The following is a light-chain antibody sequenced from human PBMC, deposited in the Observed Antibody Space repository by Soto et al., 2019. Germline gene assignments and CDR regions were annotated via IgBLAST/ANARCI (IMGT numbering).Light chain of an antibody. Sequence: DIQMTQSPSSLSASVGDRVTITCRASQSISSYLNWYQQKPGKAPKLLIYAASSLQSGVPSRFSGSGSGTDFTLTISSLQPEDFATYYCQQIYSTPLTCGGGTKVEIK. CDR3: QQIYSTPLT. V-gene: IGKV1-39*01. CDR2: AAS. J-gene: IGKJ4*01. CDR1: QSISSY.